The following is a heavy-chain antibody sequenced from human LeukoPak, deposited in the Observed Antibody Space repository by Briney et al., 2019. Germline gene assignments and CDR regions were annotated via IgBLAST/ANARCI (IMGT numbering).Heavy chain of an antibody. CDR2: ISSSSSYI. Sequence: PGGSLRLSCAASGFTFSSYSMTWVRQAPGKGLEWVSSISSSSSYIYYTASVKGRFTISRDSAKNSLYLQMNSLRAEDTAVYYCAREAFGGAAFDPWGQGTLVTVSS. J-gene: IGHJ5*02. V-gene: IGHV3-21*01. CDR1: GFTFSSYS. CDR3: AREAFGGAAFDP. D-gene: IGHD3-16*01.